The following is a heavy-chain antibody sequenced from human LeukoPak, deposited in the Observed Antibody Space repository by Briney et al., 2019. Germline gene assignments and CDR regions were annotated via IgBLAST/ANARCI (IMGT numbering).Heavy chain of an antibody. V-gene: IGHV4-61*09. CDR2: IYASGST. Sequence: PSETLSLTCIVSGGSISRGSYYWNWIRQPAGKGLEWIGHIYASGSTNYNPSLKSRVTISVETSKNQFSLKLSSVTAADTAVYYCARDRWVQLWSDAFDIWGQGTMVTVSS. J-gene: IGHJ3*02. CDR3: ARDRWVQLWSDAFDI. D-gene: IGHD5-18*01. CDR1: GGSISRGSYY.